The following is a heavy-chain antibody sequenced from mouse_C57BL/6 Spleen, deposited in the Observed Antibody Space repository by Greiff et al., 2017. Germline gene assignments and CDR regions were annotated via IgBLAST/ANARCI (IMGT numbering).Heavy chain of an antibody. Sequence: EVQVVESGAELVKPGASVKLSCTASGFNIKDYYMHWVKQRTEQGLEWIGRIDPEDGETKYAPKFQGKATITADTSSNTAYLQLSSLASEDTAVYYCVYGSSLFAYWGQGTLGTVSA. V-gene: IGHV14-2*01. D-gene: IGHD1-1*01. J-gene: IGHJ3*01. CDR1: GFNIKDYY. CDR3: VYGSSLFAY. CDR2: IDPEDGET.